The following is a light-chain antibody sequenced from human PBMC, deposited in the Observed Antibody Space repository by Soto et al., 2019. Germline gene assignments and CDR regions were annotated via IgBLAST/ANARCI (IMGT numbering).Light chain of an antibody. CDR2: GAS. Sequence: EIVLTQSPGTLSLSPGERATLSCRASQSFSSTYLTWFQQKPGPAPRLLIYGASSRATGIPDRFSGSGSGADFTLTISRLEPEDFAVYYCQQYNSSSLTFGGGTKVEI. CDR1: QSFSSTY. CDR3: QQYNSSSLT. V-gene: IGKV3-20*01. J-gene: IGKJ4*01.